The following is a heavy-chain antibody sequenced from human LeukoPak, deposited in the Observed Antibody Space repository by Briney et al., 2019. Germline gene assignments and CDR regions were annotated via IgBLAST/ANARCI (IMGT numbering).Heavy chain of an antibody. V-gene: IGHV1-8*01. CDR3: ARVPLNANYDFWSGYSVYGMDV. D-gene: IGHD3-3*01. CDR1: GYTFTSYD. Sequence: ASVTVSCKASGYTFTSYDINWVRQATGQGLEWMGWMNPNSGNTGYAQKFQGRVTMTRNTSISTAYMELSSLRSEDTAVYYCARVPLNANYDFWSGYSVYGMDVWGQGTTVTVSS. J-gene: IGHJ6*02. CDR2: MNPNSGNT.